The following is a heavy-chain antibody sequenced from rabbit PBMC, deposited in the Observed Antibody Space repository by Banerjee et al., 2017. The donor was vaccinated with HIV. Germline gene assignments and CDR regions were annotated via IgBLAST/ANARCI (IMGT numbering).Heavy chain of an antibody. J-gene: IGHJ4*01. CDR2: IYTGSGSA. Sequence: QSLEESGGDLVKPGASLTLTCTASGFSLSIYEMCWVRQAPGKGLEWIACIYTGSGSALYVSWAKGRFTISKTSSTTVTLQMTSLTAADTATYFCAREESDGGGHLKLWGPGTLVTVS. CDR3: AREESDGGGHLKL. V-gene: IGHV1S40*01. D-gene: IGHD2-1*01. CDR1: GFSLSIYE.